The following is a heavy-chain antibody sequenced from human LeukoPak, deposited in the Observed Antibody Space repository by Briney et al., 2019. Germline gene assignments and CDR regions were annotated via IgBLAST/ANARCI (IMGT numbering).Heavy chain of an antibody. Sequence: SETLSLTCTVSGGSISSYYWSWLRQPLGKGLEWIGYIYYSGSTYYNPSLKSRVTISVDTSKNQFSLKLSSVTAADTAVYYCARGYDSSGPFDYWGQGTLVTVSS. V-gene: IGHV4-59*01. CDR1: GGSISSYY. D-gene: IGHD3-22*01. CDR2: IYYSGST. CDR3: ARGYDSSGPFDY. J-gene: IGHJ4*02.